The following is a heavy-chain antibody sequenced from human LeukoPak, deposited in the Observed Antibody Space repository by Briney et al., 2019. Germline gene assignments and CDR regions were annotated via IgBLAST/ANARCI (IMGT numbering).Heavy chain of an antibody. V-gene: IGHV3-64D*09. J-gene: IGHJ4*02. CDR2: ISSNGGST. CDR1: VFTFSSYA. CDR3: VKFPPRVY. D-gene: IGHD3-10*01. Sequence: GGSLRLSSSASVFTFSSYAIHWGRNAPGKGLEYVSAISSNGGSTYYADSVKGRFTISRDNSKNTLYLQMSGLRAEDTAVYYCVKFPPRVYWGQGTLVTVSS.